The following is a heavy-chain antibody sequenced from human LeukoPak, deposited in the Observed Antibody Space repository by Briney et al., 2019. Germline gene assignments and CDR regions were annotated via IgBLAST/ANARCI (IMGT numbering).Heavy chain of an antibody. D-gene: IGHD2-2*01. CDR2: IIPIFGTA. Sequence: SVKVSCKASGGTFSSYAISWVRQAPGQGLEWMGGIIPIFGTANYAQKFQGRATITADESTSTAYMELSSLRSEDTAVYYWARHDNLGCSSTSCYHDAFDIWGQGTMVTVSS. J-gene: IGHJ3*02. CDR1: GGTFSSYA. V-gene: IGHV1-69*01. CDR3: ARHDNLGCSSTSCYHDAFDI.